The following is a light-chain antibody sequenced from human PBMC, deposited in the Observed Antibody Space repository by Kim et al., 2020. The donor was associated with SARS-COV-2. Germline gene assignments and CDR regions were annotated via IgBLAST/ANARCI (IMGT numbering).Light chain of an antibody. J-gene: IGKJ1*01. CDR1: QSVSSN. Sequence: EMVMTQSPATLSVSPRERATLSCRASQSVSSNLAWYQQKPGQAPRLLIYHASTRAAGIPARFSGSGSGTEFTLTISSLQSEDFAVYYCHQYNKWPPGTFGQGTKVDIK. CDR3: HQYNKWPPGT. CDR2: HAS. V-gene: IGKV3-15*01.